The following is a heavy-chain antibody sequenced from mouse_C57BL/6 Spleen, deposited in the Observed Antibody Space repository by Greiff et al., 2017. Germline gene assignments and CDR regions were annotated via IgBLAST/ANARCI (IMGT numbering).Heavy chain of an antibody. CDR3: ADGNYVDYYAMDY. V-gene: IGHV1-64*01. D-gene: IGHD2-1*01. J-gene: IGHJ4*01. CDR2: IHPNSGST. Sequence: QVQLQQPGAELVKPGASVKLSCKASGYTFTSYWMHWVKQRPGQGLEWIGMIHPNSGSTNYNEKFKSKATLTVDTSSSTAYMQLSSLTSEDSAVYYCADGNYVDYYAMDYWGQGTSVTVSS. CDR1: GYTFTSYW.